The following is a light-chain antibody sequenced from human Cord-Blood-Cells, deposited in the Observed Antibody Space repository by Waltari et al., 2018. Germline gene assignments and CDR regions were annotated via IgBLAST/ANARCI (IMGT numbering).Light chain of an antibody. Sequence: DLQMTQSPSSLSAYVGDRVNITCRASKSISSYLNSDQQKPGKAPKLLIYAASSLQSGVPSRFSGSGSGTDFTLTISSLQPEDFATYYCQQSYSTPYTFGQGTKLEIK. V-gene: IGKV1-39*01. CDR1: KSISSY. CDR2: AAS. CDR3: QQSYSTPYT. J-gene: IGKJ2*01.